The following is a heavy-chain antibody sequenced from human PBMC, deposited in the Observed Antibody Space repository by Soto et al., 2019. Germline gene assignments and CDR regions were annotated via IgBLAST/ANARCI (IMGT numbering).Heavy chain of an antibody. CDR1: GFTFSSYS. Sequence: EVQLVESGGGLVKPVGSLRLSCAASGFTFSSYSMNWVRQAPGKGLEWVSSISSSSSYIYYADSVKGRFTISRDNAKNSLYLQMNSLRAEDTAVYYCAREGSIAARPTDYWGQGTLVTVSS. D-gene: IGHD6-6*01. V-gene: IGHV3-21*01. CDR3: AREGSIAARPTDY. J-gene: IGHJ4*02. CDR2: ISSSSSYI.